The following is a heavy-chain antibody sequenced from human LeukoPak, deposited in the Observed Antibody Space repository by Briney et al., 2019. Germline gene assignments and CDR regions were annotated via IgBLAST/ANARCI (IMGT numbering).Heavy chain of an antibody. Sequence: GRSLRLSCAASGFSFSEHGVHWVRQAPGKGLQWVAVVSKDGNTKHYVDSMKGRFTISRDNSINAIYLQIHSLAAEDTAVYYCAKRLTESPDHHYFDRWGQGTLVTVSS. CDR1: GFSFSEHG. CDR2: VSKDGNTK. CDR3: AKRLTESPDHHYFDR. D-gene: IGHD1-14*01. J-gene: IGHJ4*02. V-gene: IGHV3-30*18.